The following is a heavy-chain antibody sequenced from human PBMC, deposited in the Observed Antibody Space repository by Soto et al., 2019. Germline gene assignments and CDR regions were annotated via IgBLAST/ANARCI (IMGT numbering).Heavy chain of an antibody. D-gene: IGHD3-16*01. Sequence: GGSLRLSCAASGFTFRTYWMHWLRQAPGKGLVWVSRINGDGSSINYADSVTGRFTISRDNAKNTLFLQMNSLRAEDTAVYYCARSGGVDNRPGFDYWGQGILVTVSS. J-gene: IGHJ4*02. CDR2: INGDGSSI. CDR1: GFTFRTYW. V-gene: IGHV3-74*01. CDR3: ARSGGVDNRPGFDY.